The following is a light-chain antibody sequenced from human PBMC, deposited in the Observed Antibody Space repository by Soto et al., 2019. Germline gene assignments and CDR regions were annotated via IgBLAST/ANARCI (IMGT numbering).Light chain of an antibody. CDR3: QQRATWPLT. V-gene: IGKV3-11*01. Sequence: EIVLTQSPATLSLSPGERATLSCRASQSVGLDLAWYQQKPGQAPRLLICDVSSRATGIPARFSGSGSGTDFTLTISSLEAEDFAIYYCQQRATWPLTFGGGTKVEI. J-gene: IGKJ4*01. CDR1: QSVGLD. CDR2: DVS.